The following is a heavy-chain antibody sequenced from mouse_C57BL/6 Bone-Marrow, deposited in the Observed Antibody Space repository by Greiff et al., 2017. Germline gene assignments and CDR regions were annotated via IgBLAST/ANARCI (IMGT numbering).Heavy chain of an antibody. CDR3: ARGGYDGAWFAY. V-gene: IGHV5-12*01. J-gene: IGHJ3*01. D-gene: IGHD2-2*01. CDR1: GFTFSDYY. Sequence: EVKVVESGGGLVQPGGSLKLSCAASGFTFSDYYMYWVRQTPEKRLEWVAYISNGGGSTYYPDTVKGRFTISRDNSNNTLYLQMSRLKSEDTAMYYCARGGYDGAWFAYWGQGTLVTVSA. CDR2: ISNGGGST.